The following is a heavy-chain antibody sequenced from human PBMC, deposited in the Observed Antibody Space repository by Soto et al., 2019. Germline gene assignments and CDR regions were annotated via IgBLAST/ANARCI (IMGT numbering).Heavy chain of an antibody. Sequence: PSQTLSLTCAISGDSVSSNSAAWNWIRQSPSGGLEWLGSTYYRSKWSYNYAVSVKSRMTINPDTSKNLFSLQLSSVTPEDTAVYYCARGNNPSDTTLDYWGQGTLVTVSS. D-gene: IGHD1-1*01. CDR3: ARGNNPSDTTLDY. V-gene: IGHV6-1*01. CDR2: TYYRSKWSY. J-gene: IGHJ4*02. CDR1: GDSVSSNSAA.